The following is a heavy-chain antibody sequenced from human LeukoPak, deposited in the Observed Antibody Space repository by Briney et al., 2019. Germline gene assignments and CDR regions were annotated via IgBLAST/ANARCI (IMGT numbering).Heavy chain of an antibody. Sequence: PGGSLRLSCAASGFTFSSYSMNWVRQAPGKGLEWVSYISSSSSTIYYADSVKGRFTISRDNAKNSLYLQMNSLRAEDTAVYYCAKWRDSSSWPYDAFDIWGQGTMVTVSS. CDR1: GFTFSSYS. CDR2: ISSSSSTI. V-gene: IGHV3-48*01. D-gene: IGHD6-13*01. J-gene: IGHJ3*02. CDR3: AKWRDSSSWPYDAFDI.